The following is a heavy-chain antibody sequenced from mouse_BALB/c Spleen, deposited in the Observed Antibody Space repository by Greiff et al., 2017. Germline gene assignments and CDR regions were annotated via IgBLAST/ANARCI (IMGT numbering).Heavy chain of an antibody. CDR3: ARERTVGGYFDV. J-gene: IGHJ1*01. CDR1: GYTFTSYW. Sequence: VQLQQSGAELARPGASVKLSCKASGYTFTSYWMQWVKQRPGQGLEWIGAIYPGDGDTRYTQKFKGKATLTADKSSSTAYMQLSSLASEDSAVYYCARERTVGGYFDVWGAGTTVTVSS. V-gene: IGHV1-87*01. D-gene: IGHD1-1*01. CDR2: IYPGDGDT.